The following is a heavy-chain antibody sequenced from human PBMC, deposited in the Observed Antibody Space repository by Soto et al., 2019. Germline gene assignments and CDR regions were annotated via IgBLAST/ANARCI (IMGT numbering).Heavy chain of an antibody. J-gene: IGHJ3*02. CDR2: INPNSGGT. CDR3: ARELGRRTTGYCSSTSCYTVLAFDI. D-gene: IGHD2-2*02. CDR1: GYAFTGYY. Sequence: GASVKVSCKASGYAFTGYYIHWVRQAPGQGLEWMGWINPNSGGTNYAQKFQGRVTMTRDTSISTAYMELSRLRSDDTAVYYCARELGRRTTGYCSSTSCYTVLAFDIWGQGTMVTVSS. V-gene: IGHV1-2*02.